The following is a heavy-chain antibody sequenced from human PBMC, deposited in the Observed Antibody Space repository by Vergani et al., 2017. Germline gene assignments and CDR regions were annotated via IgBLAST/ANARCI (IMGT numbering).Heavy chain of an antibody. Sequence: QVQLQQWGAGLLKPSETLSLTCAVHGGSFSGYYWSWIRQPPGKGLEWIGEINHSGSTNYNPSLKSRVTISVDTSKNQFSLKLSSVTAADTAVYYCARVQELYDFWSGYRVRYYYYMDGWGKGTTVTVSS. CDR2: INHSGST. CDR1: GGSFSGYY. CDR3: ARVQELYDFWSGYRVRYYYYMDG. V-gene: IGHV4-34*01. D-gene: IGHD3-3*01. J-gene: IGHJ6*03.